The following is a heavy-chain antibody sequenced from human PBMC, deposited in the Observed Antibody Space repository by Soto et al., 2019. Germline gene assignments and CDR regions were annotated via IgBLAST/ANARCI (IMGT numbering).Heavy chain of an antibody. CDR3: ARDSDFWSGYYKAIFDY. V-gene: IGHV4-4*02. D-gene: IGHD3-3*01. CDR2: IYHSGST. Sequence: SETLSLTCAVSGGSISSSNWWSWVRQSPRKGLEWIGEIYHSGSTNYNPSLKSRVTISVDKSKNQFSLKLSSVTAADTAVYYCARDSDFWSGYYKAIFDYWGQGTLVT. CDR1: GGSISSSNW. J-gene: IGHJ4*02.